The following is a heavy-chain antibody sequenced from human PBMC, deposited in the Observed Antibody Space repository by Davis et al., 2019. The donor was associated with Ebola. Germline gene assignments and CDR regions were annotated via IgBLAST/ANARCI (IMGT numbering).Heavy chain of an antibody. V-gene: IGHV3-23*01. CDR2: ISGSGGST. J-gene: IGHJ3*02. D-gene: IGHD3-22*01. CDR3: AREPTMIVVVGSLGFDI. CDR1: GFTFSSYA. Sequence: PGGSLRLSCAASGFTFSSYAMSWVRQAPGKGLEWVSAISGSGGSTYYADSVKGRFTISRDNSKNTLYLQMNSLRAEDTAVYYCAREPTMIVVVGSLGFDIWGQGTMVTVSS.